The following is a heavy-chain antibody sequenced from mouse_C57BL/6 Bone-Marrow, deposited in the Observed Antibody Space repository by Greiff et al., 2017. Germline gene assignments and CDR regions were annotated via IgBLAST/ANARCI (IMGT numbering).Heavy chain of an antibody. D-gene: IGHD1-1*01. CDR2: IDPSDSYT. CDR1: GYTFTSYW. Sequence: QVQLQQPGAELVMPGASVKLSCKASGYTFTSYWMHWVKQRPGQGLEWIGEIDPSDSYTNYNQKFKGKSTLTVDKSSSTAYMQLSSLTSEDSAVXYCARSDYDSSSWYFDVWGTGTTVT. V-gene: IGHV1-69*01. CDR3: ARSDYDSSSWYFDV. J-gene: IGHJ1*03.